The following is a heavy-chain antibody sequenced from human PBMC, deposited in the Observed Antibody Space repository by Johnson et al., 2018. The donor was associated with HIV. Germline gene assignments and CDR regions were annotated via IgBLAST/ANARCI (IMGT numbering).Heavy chain of an antibody. CDR3: TRDAKLRPLDGPDDAFDI. CDR2: IKSKTDGGTT. Sequence: VQLVESGGGVVQPGRSLRLSCAASGFTFSNAWMSWVRQAPGKGLEWVGRIKSKTDGGTTDYAAPVKGRFTISRDDSKNTLYLQMNSLKTEDTAVYYCTRDAKLRPLDGPDDAFDIWGQGTMVTVSS. J-gene: IGHJ3*02. V-gene: IGHV3-15*01. D-gene: IGHD2-2*03. CDR1: GFTFSNAW.